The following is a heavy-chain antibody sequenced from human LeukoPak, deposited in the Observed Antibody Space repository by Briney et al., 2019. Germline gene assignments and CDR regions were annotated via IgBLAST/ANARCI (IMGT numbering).Heavy chain of an antibody. D-gene: IGHD3-3*01. V-gene: IGHV4-59*08. CDR3: ARHRTIFGVVIGPGV. Sequence: SETLSLTGTVSGGSISSYYWSWIRQPPGKGLEWIGYIYYSGSTNYNPSLKSRVTISVDTSKNQFSLKLSSVTAADTAVYYCARHRTIFGVVIGPGVWGQGTTVTVSS. CDR1: GGSISSYY. J-gene: IGHJ6*02. CDR2: IYYSGST.